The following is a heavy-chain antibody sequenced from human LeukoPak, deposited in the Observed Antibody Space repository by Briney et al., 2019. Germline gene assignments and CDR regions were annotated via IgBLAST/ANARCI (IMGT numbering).Heavy chain of an antibody. CDR1: GFTFTSYW. V-gene: IGHV3-23*01. CDR3: AELGITMIGGV. Sequence: GGSLRLSCKVSGFTFTSYWMTWVRQAPGKGLEGVSVITGGGDSAVYADSVKGRFTISRDNAKNSLYLQMNSLRAEDTAVYYCAELGITMIGGVWGKGTTVTISS. CDR2: ITGGGDSA. D-gene: IGHD3-10*02. J-gene: IGHJ6*04.